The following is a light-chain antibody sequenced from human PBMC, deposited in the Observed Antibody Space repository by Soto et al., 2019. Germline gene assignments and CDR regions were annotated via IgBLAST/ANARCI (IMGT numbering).Light chain of an antibody. CDR3: SSYTSRSTLGV. CDR2: EVS. Sequence: QSVLTQPASVSGSPGQSITISCTGTSSDVGGYKYVSWYQHHPGKAPKLVIYEVSNRPSGVSNRFSGSKSGNTASLTISGLQAEDEGDYYCSSYTSRSTLGVFGGGTQLTVL. CDR1: SSDVGGYKY. J-gene: IGLJ2*01. V-gene: IGLV2-14*01.